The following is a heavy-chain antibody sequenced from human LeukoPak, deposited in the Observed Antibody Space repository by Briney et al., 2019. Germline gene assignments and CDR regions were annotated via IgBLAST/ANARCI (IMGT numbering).Heavy chain of an antibody. V-gene: IGHV3-66*01. CDR3: ARALPVASHTSFDY. Sequence: PGGSLRLSCAASGFTVSSNYMSCVRQAPGKGLGWVSIIYSDDSTYYADSVKGRFTISRDISKNTLYLQMNSLRAEDTAVFYCARALPVASHTSFDYWGQGTLVTVSS. J-gene: IGHJ4*02. CDR2: IYSDDST. D-gene: IGHD2-15*01. CDR1: GFTVSSNY.